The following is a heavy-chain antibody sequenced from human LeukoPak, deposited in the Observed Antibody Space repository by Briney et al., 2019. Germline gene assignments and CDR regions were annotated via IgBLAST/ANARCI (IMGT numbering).Heavy chain of an antibody. CDR2: IWYDGSNK. J-gene: IGHJ4*02. V-gene: IGHV3-33*06. Sequence: PGGSLRLSCAASGFTFSSYGMHWVRQAPGKGLEWVAVIWYDGSNKYYADSVKGRFTISRDNSKNTLYLQMNSLRAEDTAVYYCAKETKLRNWNYGFDYWGQGTLVTVSS. CDR3: AKETKLRNWNYGFDY. CDR1: GFTFSSYG. D-gene: IGHD1-7*01.